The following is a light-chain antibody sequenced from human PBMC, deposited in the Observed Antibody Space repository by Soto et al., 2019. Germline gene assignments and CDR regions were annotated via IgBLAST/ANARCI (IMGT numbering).Light chain of an antibody. Sequence: DIQMTQSPSSVSASVGDRVTITCRASQGVSNWLAWYQQKPGKAPKLLIYAASTLRSGVPSRFRGSGSGTDSTFTISSLQPEDFATYYCQQANSFPYTFGQGTKVDIK. V-gene: IGKV1-12*01. CDR3: QQANSFPYT. CDR1: QGVSNW. J-gene: IGKJ2*01. CDR2: AAS.